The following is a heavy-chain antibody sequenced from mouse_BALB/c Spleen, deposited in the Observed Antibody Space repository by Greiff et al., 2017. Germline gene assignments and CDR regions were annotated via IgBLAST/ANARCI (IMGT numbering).Heavy chain of an antibody. Sequence: DVQLQESGPGLVKPSQSLSLTCTVTGYSITSDYAWNWIRQFPGNKLEWMGYISYSGSTSYNPSLKSRISLTRDTSKNQFFLQLNSVTTEDTATYYCARCYGSSYPYYFDYWGQGTTLTVSS. CDR2: ISYSGST. D-gene: IGHD1-1*01. CDR3: ARCYGSSYPYYFDY. J-gene: IGHJ2*01. CDR1: GYSITSDYA. V-gene: IGHV3-2*02.